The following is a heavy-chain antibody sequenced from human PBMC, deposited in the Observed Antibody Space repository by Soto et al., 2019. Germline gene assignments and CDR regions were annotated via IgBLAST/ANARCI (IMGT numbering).Heavy chain of an antibody. CDR2: VDPEDGET. D-gene: IGHD3-22*01. Sequence: ASVKVSCKVSGYTLTELSMHSVRQAPGQGLERMGGVDPEDGETIYAQKFQGIVTMTEDTSTDTAYMELSSLRSEDTAVYYCATAGGIHYYDSSGYSRLNFDYGGQGTLVTVSS. CDR3: ATAGGIHYYDSSGYSRLNFDY. CDR1: GYTLTELS. J-gene: IGHJ4*02. V-gene: IGHV1-24*01.